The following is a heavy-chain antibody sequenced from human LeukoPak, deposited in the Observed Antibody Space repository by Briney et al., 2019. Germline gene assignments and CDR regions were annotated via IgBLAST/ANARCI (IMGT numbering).Heavy chain of an antibody. V-gene: IGHV3-48*01. CDR1: GFTFSSYS. CDR2: ISSSSSTV. Sequence: PGGSPRLSCAASGFTFSSYSMNWVRQAAGKGLEWVSYISSSSSTVHYADSVKGRFTISRDNAKNSLYLQMNSLRAEDTAVYYCATSPYWGQGTLVTVSS. J-gene: IGHJ4*02. CDR3: ATSPY.